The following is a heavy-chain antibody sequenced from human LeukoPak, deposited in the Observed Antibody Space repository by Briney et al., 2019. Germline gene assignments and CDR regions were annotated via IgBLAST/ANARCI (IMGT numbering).Heavy chain of an antibody. D-gene: IGHD2-2*01. Sequence: SETLSLTCAVYGGSFSGYYWSWIRQPPGKGLEWIGEINHSGSTNYNPSLKSRVTISVDTSKNQFSLKLSSVTAADTAVYYCARHLIGCSSTSCSDAFDIWGQGTMVTVSS. CDR1: GGSFSGYY. V-gene: IGHV4-34*01. CDR3: ARHLIGCSSTSCSDAFDI. J-gene: IGHJ3*02. CDR2: INHSGST.